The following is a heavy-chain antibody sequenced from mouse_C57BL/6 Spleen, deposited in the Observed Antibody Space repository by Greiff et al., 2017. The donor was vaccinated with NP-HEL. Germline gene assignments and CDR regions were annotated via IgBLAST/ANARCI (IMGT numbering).Heavy chain of an antibody. V-gene: IGHV1-54*01. D-gene: IGHD1-1*01. J-gene: IGHJ4*01. CDR3: AREGSSYGAMDY. CDR1: GYAFTNYL. CDR2: INPGSGGT. Sequence: QVQLKESGAELVRPGTSVKVSCKASGYAFTNYLIEWVKQRPGQGLEWIGVINPGSGGTNYNEKFKGKATLTADKSSSTAYMQLSSLTSEDSAVYFCAREGSSYGAMDYWGQGTSVTVSS.